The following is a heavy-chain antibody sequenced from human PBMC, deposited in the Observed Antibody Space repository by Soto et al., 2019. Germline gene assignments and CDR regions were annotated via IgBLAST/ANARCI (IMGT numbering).Heavy chain of an antibody. CDR3: ARVSGYYLPDY. CDR2: INAGNGNT. V-gene: IGHV1-3*01. CDR1: GYAFSNCA. D-gene: IGHD5-12*01. Sequence: SVKVSCKGAGYAFSNCATHWVRQAPGQRLEWMGWINAGNGNTKYSQKFQGRVTITRDTSASTAYMELSSLRSEDTAVYYCARVSGYYLPDYWGQETLVTVS. J-gene: IGHJ4*02.